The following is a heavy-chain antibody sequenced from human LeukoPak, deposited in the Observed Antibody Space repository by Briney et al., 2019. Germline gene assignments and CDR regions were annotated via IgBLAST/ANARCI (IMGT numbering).Heavy chain of an antibody. J-gene: IGHJ5*02. D-gene: IGHD3-10*01. CDR2: ISGSGGST. CDR1: RFTFSNYA. CDR3: AKDLGDEGGSGFPGT. V-gene: IGHV3-23*01. Sequence: PGGSLRLSCAASRFTFSNYAMSWVRQAPGMGLEWVSAISGSGGSTYYADSAKGRFTISRDNSKNTLYLQMNSLRAEDTAVYYCAKDLGDEGGSGFPGTWGQGTLVTVSS.